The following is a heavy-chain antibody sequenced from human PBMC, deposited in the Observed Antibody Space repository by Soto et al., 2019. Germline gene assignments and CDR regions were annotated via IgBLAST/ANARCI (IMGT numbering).Heavy chain of an antibody. Sequence: QVHLVQSGAEVKKPGASVKVSCKASGDTFTSYGITWVRQAPGQGLEWMGWISAHNGNTDYAQKLQGRVIVTRDTSTSTAYMELRSLISADTDVYYCARGRYGDYGGQGALVTVSS. J-gene: IGHJ4*02. CDR1: GDTFTSYG. D-gene: IGHD1-1*01. CDR2: ISAHNGNT. CDR3: ARGRYGDY. V-gene: IGHV1-18*01.